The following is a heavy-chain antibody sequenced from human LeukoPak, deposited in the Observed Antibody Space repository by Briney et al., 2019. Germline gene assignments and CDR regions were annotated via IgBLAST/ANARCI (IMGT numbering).Heavy chain of an antibody. CDR1: GFAFSDYS. Sequence: GGSLRLSCAASGFAFSDYSMNWVRQAPGKGLEWVSYISSSDNTIHYADSVKGRFTISRDNAKNSLYLEMNSLRDEDTAVYYCAKESGSRSYGAYFPHWGQGTLVTVSS. CDR2: ISSSDNTI. D-gene: IGHD6-13*01. J-gene: IGHJ1*01. V-gene: IGHV3-48*02. CDR3: AKESGSRSYGAYFPH.